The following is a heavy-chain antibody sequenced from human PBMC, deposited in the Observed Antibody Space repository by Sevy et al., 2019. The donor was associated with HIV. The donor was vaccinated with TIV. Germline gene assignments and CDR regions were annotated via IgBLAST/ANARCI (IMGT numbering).Heavy chain of an antibody. CDR1: GFTFSDYW. Sequence: GGSLRLSCAASGFTFSDYWMSWVRQAPGKGLEWVANIKQDGSQKYFVDSVKGRFTISRDNAKNSLYLPMDNLRAEDKAGYYCAGKGGDMWGQGTMVTVSS. V-gene: IGHV3-7*01. CDR2: IKQDGSQK. CDR3: AGKGGDM. D-gene: IGHD3-16*01. J-gene: IGHJ3*01.